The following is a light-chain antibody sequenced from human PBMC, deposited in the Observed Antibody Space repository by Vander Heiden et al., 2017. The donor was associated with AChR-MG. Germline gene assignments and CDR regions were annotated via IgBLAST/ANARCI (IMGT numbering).Light chain of an antibody. CDR2: KAT. Sequence: DIQMTQSPSTLSASVGDRVTITCRASQSISSWLAWYQQNPGKAPKLLIYKATTLDSGVPSRFSGSGSGTEFTLTISSLQPDDFATYYCQQFNSYPWTFGQGTKVEIK. J-gene: IGKJ1*01. CDR3: QQFNSYPWT. CDR1: QSISSW. V-gene: IGKV1-5*03.